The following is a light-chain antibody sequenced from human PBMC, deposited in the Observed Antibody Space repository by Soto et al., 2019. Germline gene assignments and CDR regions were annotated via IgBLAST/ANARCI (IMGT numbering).Light chain of an antibody. J-gene: IGKJ1*01. CDR2: DAS. V-gene: IGKV3-15*01. Sequence: EIVMTQSPATLSLSPWEIATLACRASQSVSRNLAWNQQKPGQAPRLLIYDASTRATGIPVRFSGSGSETEFALTITSLQSEDFAVYYCQQYGSSPPEFGQGTKVDI. CDR3: QQYGSSPPE. CDR1: QSVSRN.